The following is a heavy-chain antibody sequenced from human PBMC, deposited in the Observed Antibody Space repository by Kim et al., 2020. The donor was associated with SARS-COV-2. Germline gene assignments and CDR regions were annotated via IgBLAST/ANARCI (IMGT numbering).Heavy chain of an antibody. D-gene: IGHD6-13*01. J-gene: IGHJ5*02. CDR3: AKDKSSSWYGWFDP. Sequence: GGSLRLSCAASGFTFDDYAMHWVRQAPGKGLEWVSGISWNSGSIGYADSVKGRFTISRDNAKNSLYLQMNSLRAEDTALYYCAKDKSSSWYGWFDPWGQGTLVTVSS. V-gene: IGHV3-9*01. CDR1: GFTFDDYA. CDR2: ISWNSGSI.